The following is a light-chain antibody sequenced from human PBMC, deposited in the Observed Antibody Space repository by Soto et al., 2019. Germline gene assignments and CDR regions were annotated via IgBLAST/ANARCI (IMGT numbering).Light chain of an antibody. CDR3: HQYDSSPPT. J-gene: IGKJ4*01. CDR1: QSVSSSY. CDR2: GAS. V-gene: IGKV3-20*01. Sequence: EIVLTQSPGTLSLSPGERATLSCRASQSVSSSYLAWYQQKPGQAPRLLIYGASSRATGIPDRFSGSGSGTDFTLTISSLEPEDFAVYYCHQYDSSPPTFGGGTKGEIK.